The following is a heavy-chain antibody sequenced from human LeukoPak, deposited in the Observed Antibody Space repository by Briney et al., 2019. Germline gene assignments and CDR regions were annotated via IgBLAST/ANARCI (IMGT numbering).Heavy chain of an antibody. Sequence: VGSLRLSCAASGFTFSSYTMNRVRQAPSHRLKWVSSISSSRSYIYYADSVKGRFTISRDNTMNSLFLQMNSLRAEDTAVYYCAPALSLYDYIYFDYWGQGTLVTVSS. CDR3: APALSLYDYIYFDY. CDR1: GFTFSSYT. D-gene: IGHD5-12*01. V-gene: IGHV3-21*01. J-gene: IGHJ4*02. CDR2: ISSSRSYI.